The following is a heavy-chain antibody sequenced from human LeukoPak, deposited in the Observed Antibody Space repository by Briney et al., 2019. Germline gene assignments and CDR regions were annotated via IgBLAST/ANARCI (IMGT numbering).Heavy chain of an antibody. CDR2: IYTGGST. CDR1: GFTVSSNY. D-gene: IGHD1-26*01. V-gene: IGHV3-53*01. J-gene: IGHJ4*01. CDR3: ARFSSGSFDY. Sequence: GGSLRLSCAASGFTVSSNYMSWVRQAPGKGLEWVAVIYTGGSTYYADSVKGRFTISRDNSKNTLYLQMSSLRAECTAVYYCARFSSGSFDYWGHGALVTVSS.